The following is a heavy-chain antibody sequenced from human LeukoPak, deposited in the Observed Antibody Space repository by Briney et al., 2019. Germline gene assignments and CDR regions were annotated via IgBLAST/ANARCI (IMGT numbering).Heavy chain of an antibody. V-gene: IGHV4-34*01. CDR3: VARMLYPRTKSWFDP. CDR1: NGSISSYY. D-gene: IGHD2-8*01. J-gene: IGHJ5*02. Sequence: PSETLSLTCTVSNGSISSYYWSWIRQPPGKGLEWIGEINHSGSTNYNPSLKSRVTISVDTSKNQFSLKLSSVTAADTAVYYCVARMLYPRTKSWFDPWGQGTLVTVSS. CDR2: INHSGST.